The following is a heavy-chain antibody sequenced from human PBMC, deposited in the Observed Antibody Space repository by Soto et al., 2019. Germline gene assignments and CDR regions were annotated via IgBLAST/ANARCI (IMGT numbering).Heavy chain of an antibody. CDR3: AKEMITFGDFNYYYMDV. CDR1: GFTFDQYT. CDR2: ITWHSGTI. Sequence: EVQLVESGGGLVQPGRSLRLSCAASGFTFDQYTMHWVRQAPGKGLEWVSSITWHSGTIGYADSVKGRFTISRDNAKNSVYLQMNSLRGEDTALYYCAKEMITFGDFNYYYMDVWGKGTTVTVSS. J-gene: IGHJ6*03. V-gene: IGHV3-9*01. D-gene: IGHD3-16*01.